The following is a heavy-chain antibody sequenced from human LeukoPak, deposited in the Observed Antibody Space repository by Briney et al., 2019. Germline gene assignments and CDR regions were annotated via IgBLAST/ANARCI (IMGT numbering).Heavy chain of an antibody. D-gene: IGHD3-22*01. CDR1: GGSISSSSSY. CDR2: IYYSGST. Sequence: SETLSLTCTVSGGSISSSSSYWGWIRQPPGKGLEWIGSIYYSGSTYYNPSLKSRFTISVDTSKDQFSLKLISVTAADTAVYYCARHPYYYGSSGYYRDWGQGTLVTVSS. J-gene: IGHJ4*02. CDR3: ARHPYYYGSSGYYRD. V-gene: IGHV4-39*01.